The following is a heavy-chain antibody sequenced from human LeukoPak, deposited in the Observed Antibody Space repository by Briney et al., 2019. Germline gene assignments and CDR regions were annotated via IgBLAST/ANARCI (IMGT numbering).Heavy chain of an antibody. V-gene: IGHV3-49*04. CDR1: GFTFSSYS. Sequence: GGSLRLSCAASGFTFSSYSMNWVRQAPGKGLEWVGFIRSKAYGGTTEYAASVKGRFTISRDDSKSIAYLQMNSLKTEDTAVYYCTRDVGTQIWYIFDYWGQGTLVTVSS. CDR3: TRDVGTQIWYIFDY. D-gene: IGHD5-18*01. CDR2: IRSKAYGGTT. J-gene: IGHJ4*02.